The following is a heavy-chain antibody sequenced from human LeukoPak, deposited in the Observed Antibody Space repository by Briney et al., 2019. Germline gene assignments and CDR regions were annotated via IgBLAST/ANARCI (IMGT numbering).Heavy chain of an antibody. CDR2: ISSSSSTI. J-gene: IGHJ6*02. Sequence: GGSLRLSCAASGFTFSDYYMSWIRQAPGKGLEWVSYISSSSSTIYYADSVKGRFTISRDNAKNSLYLQMNSLRDEDTAVYYCARDFSEYSYGYDYYYYGMDVWGQGTTVTVSS. CDR3: ARDFSEYSYGYDYYYYGMDV. D-gene: IGHD5-18*01. CDR1: GFTFSDYY. V-gene: IGHV3-11*04.